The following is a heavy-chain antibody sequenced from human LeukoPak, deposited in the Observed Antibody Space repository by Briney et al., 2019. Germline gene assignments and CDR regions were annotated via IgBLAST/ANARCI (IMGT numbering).Heavy chain of an antibody. V-gene: IGHV3-21*01. CDR3: ARDSYDSSGYLDY. D-gene: IGHD3-22*01. CDR2: ISSSGSYI. Sequence: PGGSLRLSCAASGFTFSTHSINWVRQAPGKGLEWVSSISSSGSYIYYADSVKGRFNIFRDHAKTSLYLQMDSLRAEDTAVYYCARDSYDSSGYLDYWGQGTLVTVSS. CDR1: GFTFSTHS. J-gene: IGHJ4*02.